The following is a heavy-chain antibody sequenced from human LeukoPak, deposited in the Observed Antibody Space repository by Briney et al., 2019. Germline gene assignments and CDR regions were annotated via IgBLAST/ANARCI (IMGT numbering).Heavy chain of an antibody. Sequence: GGSLRLSCAASGFTFSSYEMNWVRQAPGKGLEWVSYISSSGSTIYYADSVKGRFTISRDNAKNSLYLQMNSLRAEDTAVYYCARVFSSSGYKTSRRYFDYWGQGTLVTVSS. CDR3: ARVFSSSGYKTSRRYFDY. CDR1: GFTFSSYE. D-gene: IGHD3-22*01. J-gene: IGHJ4*02. CDR2: ISSSGSTI. V-gene: IGHV3-48*03.